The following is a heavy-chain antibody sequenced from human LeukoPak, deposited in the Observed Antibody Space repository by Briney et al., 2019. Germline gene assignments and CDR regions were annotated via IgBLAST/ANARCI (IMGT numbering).Heavy chain of an antibody. J-gene: IGHJ4*02. D-gene: IGHD1/OR15-1a*01. V-gene: IGHV4-38-2*01. Sequence: SETLSLTCAVSGYSISSGYYWGWIRQPPGKGLEWIGSIYHSGSTYYNPSLKSRVTISVDTSKNQFSLKLSSVTAADTAVYYCARQSAVEQPTWGQGTLVTVSS. CDR1: GYSISSGYY. CDR2: IYHSGST. CDR3: ARQSAVEQPT.